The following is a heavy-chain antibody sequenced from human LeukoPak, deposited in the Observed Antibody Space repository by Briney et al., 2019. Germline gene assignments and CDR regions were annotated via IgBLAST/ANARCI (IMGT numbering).Heavy chain of an antibody. J-gene: IGHJ4*02. Sequence: EASVKVSCKASGYTFTGYYMHCVRQAPGQGLEWMGWINPNSGGTNYAQKLQGRVTMTTDTSTSTAYMELRSLRSDDTAVYYCARDWGPMVAADYWGQGTLVTVSS. D-gene: IGHD4/OR15-4a*01. V-gene: IGHV1-2*02. CDR3: ARDWGPMVAADY. CDR1: GYTFTGYY. CDR2: INPNSGGT.